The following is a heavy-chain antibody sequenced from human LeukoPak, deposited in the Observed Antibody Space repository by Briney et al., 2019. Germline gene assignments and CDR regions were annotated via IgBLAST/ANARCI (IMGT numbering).Heavy chain of an antibody. CDR2: INHSGST. V-gene: IGHV4-34*01. Sequence: PSETLSLTCAVYGGSFSCYYWSWIRQPPGKGLEWIGEINHSGSTNYNPSLKSRVTISVDTSKNQFSLKLSSVTAADTAVYYCARIRSITIFGVVNTYYYYYYYMDVWGKGTTVTVSS. CDR3: ARIRSITIFGVVNTYYYYYYYMDV. J-gene: IGHJ6*03. D-gene: IGHD3-3*01. CDR1: GGSFSCYY.